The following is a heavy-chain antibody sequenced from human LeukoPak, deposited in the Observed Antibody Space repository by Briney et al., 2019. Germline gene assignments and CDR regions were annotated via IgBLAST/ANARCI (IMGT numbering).Heavy chain of an antibody. V-gene: IGHV4-39*07. Sequence: SETLSLTCTVSGGSISSSSYYWGWIRQPPGKGLEWIGSIYYSGSTYYNPSLKSRVTISVDTSKNQFSLKLSSVTAADTAVYYCARRPKTWGYSSSWYDWFDPWGQGTLVTVSS. CDR3: ARRPKTWGYSSSWYDWFDP. J-gene: IGHJ5*02. CDR1: GGSISSSSYY. D-gene: IGHD6-13*01. CDR2: IYYSGST.